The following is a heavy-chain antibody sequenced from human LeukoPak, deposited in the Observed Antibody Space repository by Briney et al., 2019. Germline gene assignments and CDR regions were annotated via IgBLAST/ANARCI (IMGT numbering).Heavy chain of an antibody. CDR2: IYTSGST. J-gene: IGHJ4*02. Sequence: PSETLSLTCTVSGGSISSGSYYWSWIRQPAGKGLEWIGRIYTSGSTNYNPSLKSRVTILVDTSKNQFSLKLSSVTAADTAVYYCARLDYYGSGSYGLSFDYWGQGTLVTVSS. CDR3: ARLDYYGSGSYGLSFDY. D-gene: IGHD3-10*01. CDR1: GGSISSGSYY. V-gene: IGHV4-61*02.